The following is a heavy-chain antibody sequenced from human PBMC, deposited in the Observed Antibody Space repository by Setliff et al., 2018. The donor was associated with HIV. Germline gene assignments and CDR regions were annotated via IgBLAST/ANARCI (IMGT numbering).Heavy chain of an antibody. CDR2: IYTSGST. D-gene: IGHD2-21*02. Sequence: PSETLSLTCTVSGGSISSGRYYWNWIRQPAGKGLEWIGHIYTSGSTNYNPSLKSRVTISLDTSKNQFSRNLSPVTAADTAVYYCARLVEVTAARRGFDYWGQGTLVTVSS. J-gene: IGHJ4*02. CDR1: GGSISSGRYY. V-gene: IGHV4-61*09. CDR3: ARLVEVTAARRGFDY.